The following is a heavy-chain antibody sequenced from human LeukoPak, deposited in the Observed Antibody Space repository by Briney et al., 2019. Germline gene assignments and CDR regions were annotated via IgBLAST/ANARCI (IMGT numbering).Heavy chain of an antibody. CDR2: INPTGGST. D-gene: IGHD1-26*01. Sequence: ASVKVSCKASGYTFTSYYMHWVRQAPGQGLEWMGLINPTGGSTGYAQKFQGRVTMTRGMSMSTDYMELSSLRSEDTAIYYCARDNSVGDNAWWFDPWGQGTLVTVSS. V-gene: IGHV1-46*01. CDR3: ARDNSVGDNAWWFDP. CDR1: GYTFTSYY. J-gene: IGHJ5*02.